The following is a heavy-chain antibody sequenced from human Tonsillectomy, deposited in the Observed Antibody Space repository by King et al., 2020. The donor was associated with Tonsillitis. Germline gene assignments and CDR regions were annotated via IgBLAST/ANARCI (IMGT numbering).Heavy chain of an antibody. D-gene: IGHD2-21*02. V-gene: IGHV3-7*01. CDR1: GFTFSSYW. J-gene: IGHJ6*02. CDR2: IKQDGSEK. CDR3: ARDVRHIVVVTAIDYGMDV. Sequence: QLVQSGGGLVQPGGSLRLSCAASGFTFSSYWMSWVRQAPGKGLEWVANIKQDGSEKYYMDSVKGRFTISRDNAKNSLYLQMNSLRAEDTAVYYCARDVRHIVVVTAIDYGMDVWGQGTTVTVSS.